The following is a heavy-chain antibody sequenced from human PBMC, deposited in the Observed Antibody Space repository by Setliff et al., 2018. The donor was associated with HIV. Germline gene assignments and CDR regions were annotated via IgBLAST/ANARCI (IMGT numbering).Heavy chain of an antibody. Sequence: SETLSLTCNVSGGSVINDGYNWCWIRQRPGKGLQWIACVSYTGNTYHNPSLKSRLTILVHTSKSYFSLSLTSATAADAAVYFCAREVLPVIGGRGWFDPWGQGTLVTVSS. D-gene: IGHD3-16*02. V-gene: IGHV4-31*03. CDR1: GGSVINDGYN. CDR2: VSYTGNT. CDR3: AREVLPVIGGRGWFDP. J-gene: IGHJ5*01.